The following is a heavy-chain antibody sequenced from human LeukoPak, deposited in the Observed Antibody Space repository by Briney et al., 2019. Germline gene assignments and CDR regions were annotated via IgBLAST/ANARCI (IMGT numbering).Heavy chain of an antibody. CDR3: ARVYYDSSGYYYGDAFDI. D-gene: IGHD3-22*01. CDR1: GYSISSGYF. CDR2: INHSGST. V-gene: IGHV4-38-2*02. J-gene: IGHJ3*02. Sequence: SQTLSLTCTVSGYSISSGYFWGWIRQPPGKRLEWIGEINHSGSTNYNPSLKSRVTISVDTSKNKFSLKLSSVTAADTAVYYCARVYYDSSGYYYGDAFDIWGQGSMVTVSS.